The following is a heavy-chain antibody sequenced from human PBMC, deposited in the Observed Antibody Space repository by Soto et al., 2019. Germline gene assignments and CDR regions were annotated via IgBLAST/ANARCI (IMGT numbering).Heavy chain of an antibody. CDR2: STGPGGST. Sequence: EVQLLESGGGLVQPGGSLRLSRAASGFPFNSYAISWVRQGPGKGLEWVAASTGPGGSTYNEDSVKGRFTVSRDNSKKTVYLQLDGLRAEDTAIYYCGKGHSDYQGDYNYYGMDVWGQGTTVTVSS. V-gene: IGHV3-23*01. CDR3: GKGHSDYQGDYNYYGMDV. CDR1: GFPFNSYA. J-gene: IGHJ6*02. D-gene: IGHD4-4*01.